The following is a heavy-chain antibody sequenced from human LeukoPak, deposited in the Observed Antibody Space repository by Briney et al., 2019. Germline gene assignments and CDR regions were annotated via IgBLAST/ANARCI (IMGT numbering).Heavy chain of an antibody. V-gene: IGHV1-46*01. J-gene: IGHJ3*02. CDR1: GYTFTNYY. D-gene: IGHD3-22*01. CDR2: INPSGGST. Sequence: GASVKVSCKASGYTFTNYYMHWVRQAPGQGLEWLGIINPSGGSTSYAQKYQGRVTMTRDTSTTTVYMELSSLRSEDTAVYYCARVVWNYYDSSGYGAFDIWGLGTMVTVSS. CDR3: ARVVWNYYDSSGYGAFDI.